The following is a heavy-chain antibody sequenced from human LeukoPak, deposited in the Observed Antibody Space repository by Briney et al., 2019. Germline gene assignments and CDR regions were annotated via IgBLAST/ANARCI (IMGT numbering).Heavy chain of an antibody. Sequence: ASVKVSCKASGYSFTSFDINWVRQASGQGLEWMGWMNPNSGDTGYAQRFQGRVTITRDSSASTAYMVLSSLRSEDTAVYYCARGRCAGSSNCYYFEYWGQGTLVTVSS. CDR1: GYSFTSFD. V-gene: IGHV1-8*01. D-gene: IGHD2-2*01. J-gene: IGHJ4*02. CDR2: MNPNSGDT. CDR3: ARGRCAGSSNCYYFEY.